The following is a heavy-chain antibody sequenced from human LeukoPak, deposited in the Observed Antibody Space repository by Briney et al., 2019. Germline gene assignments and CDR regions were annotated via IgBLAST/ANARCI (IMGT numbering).Heavy chain of an antibody. CDR3: ARGRVSSSTWYSTYYYYFYMDV. CDR1: DDSITMYY. Sequence: SETLCLTCSVSDDSITMYYWNWIRQPPGKGLEWIGYVDHTGSTNFNPSLNGRVIISRDTTKNLFSLRLRSVTAADTAVYFCARGRVSSSTWYSTYYYYFYMDVWGKGTTVTVSS. J-gene: IGHJ6*03. V-gene: IGHV4-59*01. D-gene: IGHD1-1*01. CDR2: VDHTGST.